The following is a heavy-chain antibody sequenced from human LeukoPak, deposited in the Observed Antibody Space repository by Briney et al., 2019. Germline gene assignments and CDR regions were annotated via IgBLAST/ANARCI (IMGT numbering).Heavy chain of an antibody. J-gene: IGHJ3*02. D-gene: IGHD2-2*02. CDR2: ISYDGSNK. CDR3: ARDPGGPIDIVVAPAAIQGAFDI. CDR1: GFTFSSYA. Sequence: GGSLRLSCAASGFTFSSYAMHWVRQAPGKGLEWVAVISYDGSNKYYADSVKGRFTISRDNSKNTLYLQMNSLRAEDTAVYYCARDPGGPIDIVVAPAAIQGAFDIWGQGTMVTVSS. V-gene: IGHV3-30-3*01.